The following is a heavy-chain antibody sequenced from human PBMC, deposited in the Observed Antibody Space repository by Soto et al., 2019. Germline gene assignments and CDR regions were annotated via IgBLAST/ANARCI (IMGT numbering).Heavy chain of an antibody. CDR3: ARAEMATITFDY. CDR1: GYTFTSYY. J-gene: IGHJ4*02. V-gene: IGHV1-46*01. D-gene: IGHD4-4*01. CDR2: INPSGGST. Sequence: QVQLVQSGAEVKKPGASVKVSCKASGYTFTSYYMHWVRQAPGQGLEWMGIINPSGGSTSYALKFQGRVTMTRDTSTSTVYMELSSLRSEDTAVYYCARAEMATITFDYWGQGTLVTVSS.